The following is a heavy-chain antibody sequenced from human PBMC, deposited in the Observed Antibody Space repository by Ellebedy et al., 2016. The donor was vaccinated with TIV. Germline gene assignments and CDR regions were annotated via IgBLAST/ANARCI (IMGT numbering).Heavy chain of an antibody. Sequence: PSETLSLTCTVSGDSVSNGGFFWNWIRQPPGKGLEWIGYIYHSGTTNYNPSLKSRVTMSLDTSKNQFSLHLSSVTAADTAVYYCAREGYDILTGYSGAFDIWGQGTMVTVSS. J-gene: IGHJ3*02. CDR2: IYHSGTT. CDR3: AREGYDILTGYSGAFDI. D-gene: IGHD3-9*01. CDR1: GDSVSNGGFF. V-gene: IGHV4-61*08.